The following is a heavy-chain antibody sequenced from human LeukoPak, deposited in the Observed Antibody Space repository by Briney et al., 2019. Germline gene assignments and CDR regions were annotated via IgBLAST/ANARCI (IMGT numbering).Heavy chain of an antibody. CDR3: ARAGQLDY. V-gene: IGHV1-18*01. CDR1: GYTFTSYG. Sequence: GASVKVSCKASGYTFTSYGINWVRQAPGQGLEWMGWINTNNVNRNYAQKLQGRVTMTTDTSTNTAYMELMSQTSDDTAVYYCARAGQLDYWGQGTLVTVSS. D-gene: IGHD1-1*01. J-gene: IGHJ4*02. CDR2: INTNNVNR.